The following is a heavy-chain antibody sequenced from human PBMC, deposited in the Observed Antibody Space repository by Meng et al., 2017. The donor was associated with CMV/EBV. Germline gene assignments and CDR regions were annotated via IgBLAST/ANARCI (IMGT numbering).Heavy chain of an antibody. Sequence: ASVKVSCKASGGTFSSYTISWVRQAPGQGLEWMGIINPSGGSTSYAQKFQGRVTMTRDTSTSTVYMELSSLRSEDTAVYYCARGTGVVPVYGMDVWGQGTTVTVS. CDR3: ARGTGVVPVYGMDV. J-gene: IGHJ6*02. CDR2: INPSGGST. CDR1: GGTFSSYT. V-gene: IGHV1-46*01. D-gene: IGHD2-2*01.